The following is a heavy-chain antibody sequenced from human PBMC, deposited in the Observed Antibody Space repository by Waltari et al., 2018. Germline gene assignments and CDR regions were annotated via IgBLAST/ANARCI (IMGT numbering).Heavy chain of an antibody. Sequence: EIQLVESGGGLVQPGGSLRLSCDVSGFIFREFEMNWVRQAPGKGLGWVSFINPSGYVIYAESVKGRFTISRDNSKSSLFLQMNSLRGEDTAVYFCARGRVGDGDCLDSWGQGTLVTVSS. CDR1: GFIFREFE. J-gene: IGHJ5*01. CDR3: ARGRVGDGDCLDS. CDR2: INPSGYV. D-gene: IGHD2-21*02. V-gene: IGHV3-48*03.